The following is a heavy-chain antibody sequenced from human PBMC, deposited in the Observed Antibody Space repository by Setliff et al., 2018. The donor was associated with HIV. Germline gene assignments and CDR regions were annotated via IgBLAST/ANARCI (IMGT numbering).Heavy chain of an antibody. J-gene: IGHJ4*02. CDR1: GFTFSSYG. V-gene: IGHV3-30*02. CDR2: IRYDGSNK. CDR3: ARHDVVRGAIGN. Sequence: LRLSCAASGFTFSSYGMHWVRQAPGKGLEWVAFIRYDGSNKYYADSVKGRFTISRDNSKNTLYVQMNSLRAEDTAVYYCARHDVVRGAIGNWGQGTLVTVSS. D-gene: IGHD3-10*01.